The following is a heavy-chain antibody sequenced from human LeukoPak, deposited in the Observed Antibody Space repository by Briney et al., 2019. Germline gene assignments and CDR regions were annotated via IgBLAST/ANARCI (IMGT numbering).Heavy chain of an antibody. CDR3: ARGGIDEPVDY. D-gene: IGHD1-14*01. Sequence: SETLSLTCTVSGGSISSGGYYWSWIRQHPGKGLEWIGYIYYSGSTYYNPSLKSRVTISVDTSKNQFSLKLSSVTAADTAVYYCARGGIDEPVDYWGQGTLVTVSS. CDR2: IYYSGST. V-gene: IGHV4-31*03. CDR1: GGSISSGGYY. J-gene: IGHJ4*02.